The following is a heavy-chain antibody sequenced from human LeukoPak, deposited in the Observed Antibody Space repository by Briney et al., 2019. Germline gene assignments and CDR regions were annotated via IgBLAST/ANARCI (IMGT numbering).Heavy chain of an antibody. CDR3: ARRDIVVVPAAIIGAFDI. D-gene: IGHD2-2*02. V-gene: IGHV3-20*04. CDR1: GFTFDDYG. CDR2: INWNGGST. Sequence: GGSLRLSCAASGFTFDDYGMSWVRQAPGKGLEWVSGINWNGGSTGYADSVKGRFTISRDNAKNSLYLQMNSLRAEDTALYYCARRDIVVVPAAIIGAFDIWGQGTMVTASS. J-gene: IGHJ3*02.